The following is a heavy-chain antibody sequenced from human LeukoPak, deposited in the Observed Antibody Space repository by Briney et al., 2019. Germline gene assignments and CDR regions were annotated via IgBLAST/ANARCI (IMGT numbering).Heavy chain of an antibody. J-gene: IGHJ4*02. V-gene: IGHV3-48*04. CDR2: ISSSGSTI. CDR3: ARDGGAIVVVIEYYFDY. CDR1: GFTFSGSA. Sequence: GGSLRLSCAASGFTFSGSAMHWVRQASGKGLEWVSYISSSGSTIYYADSVKGRFTISRDNAKNSLYLQMNSLRAEDTAVYYCARDGGAIVVVIEYYFDYWGQGTLVTVSS. D-gene: IGHD3-22*01.